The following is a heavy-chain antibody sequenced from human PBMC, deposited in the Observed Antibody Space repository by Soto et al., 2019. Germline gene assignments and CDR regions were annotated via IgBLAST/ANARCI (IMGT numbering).Heavy chain of an antibody. V-gene: IGHV3-23*01. CDR3: AKGTSTYYVYYYMDV. J-gene: IGHJ6*03. Sequence: EVQLLESGGGLVQPGGSLRLSCAASGFTFSSYAMSWVRQAPGKGLEWVSAISGSGGSAYHADSVKGRFTISRDNSKNPLYLQMNSLRVEDTAVYYCAKGTSTYYVYYYMDVWGKGTTVTVSS. CDR1: GFTFSSYA. D-gene: IGHD2-2*01. CDR2: ISGSGGSA.